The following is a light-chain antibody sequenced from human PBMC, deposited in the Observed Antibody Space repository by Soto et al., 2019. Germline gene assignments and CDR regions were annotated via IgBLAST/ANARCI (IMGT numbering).Light chain of an antibody. CDR1: QGISSW. CDR3: QQADSFPLT. Sequence: DIQMTQSPSSVSASVGDRVTITCRASQGISSWLAWYQHKPGKAPNLLIYAASILQSGVPSRFSGSGSGTDFTLTINNLQPEDFATYYCQQADSFPLTLGGGTKVEIK. CDR2: AAS. V-gene: IGKV1-12*01. J-gene: IGKJ4*01.